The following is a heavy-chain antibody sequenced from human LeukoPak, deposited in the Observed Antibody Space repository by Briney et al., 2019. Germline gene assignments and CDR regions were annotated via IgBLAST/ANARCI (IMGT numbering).Heavy chain of an antibody. D-gene: IGHD3-10*01. CDR3: AGDLWYYGSGSPYGMDV. CDR1: GGSISSYY. CDR2: IYYSGST. J-gene: IGHJ6*02. V-gene: IGHV4-59*01. Sequence: SETLSLTCTVSGGSISSYYWSWIRQPPGKGLEWIGYIYYSGSTNYNPSLKSRVTISVDTSKNQFSLKLSSLTAADTAVYYCAGDLWYYGSGSPYGMDVWGQGTTVTVSS.